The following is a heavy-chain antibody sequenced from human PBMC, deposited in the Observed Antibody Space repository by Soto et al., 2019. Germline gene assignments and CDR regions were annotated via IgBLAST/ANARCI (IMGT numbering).Heavy chain of an antibody. D-gene: IGHD3-3*01. CDR3: PSDQGITAFGVYSKYYYGMDH. CDR1: GYTFTNSG. Sequence: QVQLVQSGAEVKKPVASVKVSCKASGYTFTNSGFTRVRQPPGQGLEWMGWISTDNGNTNYAQHLQGRVSMTTDTSTSTAYLDLRSLRSDDTPVYYCPSDQGITAFGVYSKYYYGMDHWAQETTVTVS. V-gene: IGHV1-18*01. CDR2: ISTDNGNT. J-gene: IGHJ6*02.